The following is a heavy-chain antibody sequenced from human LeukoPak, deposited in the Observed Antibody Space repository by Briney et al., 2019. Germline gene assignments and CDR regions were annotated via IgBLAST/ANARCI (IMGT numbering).Heavy chain of an antibody. CDR1: GFTFSSYE. J-gene: IGHJ6*03. CDR3: ARYNYYYYYMDV. Sequence: GSLRLSCAASGFTFSSYEMNWVRQAPGKGLEWVSYISSSGSTIYYADSVKGRFTISRDNAKNSLYLQMNSLRAEDTALYYCARYNYYYYYMDVWGKGTTVTVSS. V-gene: IGHV3-48*03. CDR2: ISSSGSTI.